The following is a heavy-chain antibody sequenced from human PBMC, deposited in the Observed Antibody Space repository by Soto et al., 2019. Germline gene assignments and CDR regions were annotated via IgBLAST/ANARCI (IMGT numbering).Heavy chain of an antibody. Sequence: QVQLVESGGGVVQPGTSLRLSCVASGFPFTTYGMHWVREGPGKGLEWVAVISFDGSNKYYADSVKGRFTISRDNSKNTLFLQMNILRPEDTALYYCVGGQYYFDYRGQGTLVTVSS. CDR3: VGGQYYFDY. CDR1: GFPFTTYG. D-gene: IGHD3-10*01. CDR2: ISFDGSNK. J-gene: IGHJ4*02. V-gene: IGHV3-30*03.